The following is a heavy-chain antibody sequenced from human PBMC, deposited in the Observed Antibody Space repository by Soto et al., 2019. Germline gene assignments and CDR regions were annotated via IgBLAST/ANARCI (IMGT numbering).Heavy chain of an antibody. CDR2: IYTSGST. CDR1: RGPISFYH. CDR3: AGGGELVPDFDY. V-gene: IGHV4-4*07. J-gene: IGHJ4*02. D-gene: IGHD1-26*01. Sequence: PSETLPLTCIVSRGPISFYHWGWIGQPAGKGLEWIGRIYTSGSTNYNPSRKSRVTMSVDTSKNQLSLKLSSVTAADTAVYYCAGGGELVPDFDYWGQGTLVTVSS.